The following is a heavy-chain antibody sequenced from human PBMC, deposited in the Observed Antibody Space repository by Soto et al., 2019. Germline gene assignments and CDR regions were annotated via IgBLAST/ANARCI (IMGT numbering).Heavy chain of an antibody. V-gene: IGHV1-69*01. D-gene: IGHD6-13*01. J-gene: IGHJ4*02. CDR1: EGTFNSYA. Sequence: QAQVVQSGAEVRKPGSSVKLSCKASEGTFNSYAIAWVRQAPGQGLEWMGGIIPYYNTLNYAQKFHDRVTITADDSTNTFYIELSRLRSDDTAVYFCASGASRWYPYFFESWAQGTLVTVSS. CDR2: IIPYYNTL. CDR3: ASGASRWYPYFFES.